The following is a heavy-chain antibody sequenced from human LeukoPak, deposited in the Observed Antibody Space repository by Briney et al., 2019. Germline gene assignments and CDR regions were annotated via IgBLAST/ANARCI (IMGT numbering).Heavy chain of an antibody. CDR1: GYTLTELS. CDR2: FDPEDGET. Sequence: PPASVKVSCKVSGYTLTELSMHWVRQAPGKGLEWMGGFDPEDGETIYAQKFQGRVTMTEDTSTDTAYMELSSLRSEDTAVYYCATTDGHYDSSGYWGQGTLVIVSS. D-gene: IGHD3-22*01. CDR3: ATTDGHYDSSGY. J-gene: IGHJ4*02. V-gene: IGHV1-24*01.